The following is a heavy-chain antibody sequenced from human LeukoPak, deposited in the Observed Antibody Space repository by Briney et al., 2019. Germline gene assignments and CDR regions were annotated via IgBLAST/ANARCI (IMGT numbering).Heavy chain of an antibody. J-gene: IGHJ6*03. CDR3: ARERAAYYYMDV. CDR1: GGSISSHH. CDR2: IHYSGST. Sequence: PSETLSLTCTVSGGSISSHHWSWIRQPPGKGLEWIGYIHYSGSTNYNPSLKSRVTISVDTSKNQFSLKLSSVTAADTAVYYCARERAAYYYMDVWGKGTTVTVSS. V-gene: IGHV4-59*11. D-gene: IGHD6-25*01.